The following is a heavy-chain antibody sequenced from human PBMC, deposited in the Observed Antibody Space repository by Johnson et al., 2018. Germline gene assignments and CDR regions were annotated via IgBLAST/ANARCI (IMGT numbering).Heavy chain of an antibody. CDR3: ARPPNYNDSSGNYDSAFDI. D-gene: IGHD3-22*01. CDR2: IYPGDSDT. CDR1: GYSFTSYW. V-gene: IGHV5-51*03. Sequence: EVQLVETGAEVKKPGESLKISCKGSGYSFTSYWIGWVRQMPGKGLEWMGIIYPGDSDTRYSPSFQGQVTISADKSISTAYLQWSSLKASDTAMYYCARPPNYNDSSGNYDSAFDIWGQGTMVTVSS. J-gene: IGHJ3*02.